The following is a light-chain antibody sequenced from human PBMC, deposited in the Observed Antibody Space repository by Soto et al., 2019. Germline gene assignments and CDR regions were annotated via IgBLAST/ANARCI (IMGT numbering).Light chain of an antibody. CDR3: QRYDKYPFP. J-gene: IGKJ3*01. CDR1: QTISSW. Sequence: DIQMTQSPSTLSASVGDRVTITCRASQTISSWLAWYQQKPGKPPNLLIYKASSLESGVPARFSGSGSGTEFTLTISSLQPEDFAINYCQRYDKYPFPFAPGTKVDIK. V-gene: IGKV1-5*03. CDR2: KAS.